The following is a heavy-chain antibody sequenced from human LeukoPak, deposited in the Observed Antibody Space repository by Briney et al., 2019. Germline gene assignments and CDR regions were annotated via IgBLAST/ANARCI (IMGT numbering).Heavy chain of an antibody. CDR1: GGSFSGYY. D-gene: IGHD3-10*01. V-gene: IGHV4-34*01. Sequence: SETLSLTCAVYGGSFSGYYWSWIRQPPGKGLEWIGEINHSGSTNYNPSLKSRVTISVDTSKNQFSLKLSSVTAADTAVYYCARVGDLFGAHRVRGLPPDYYYMDVWGKGTTVTVSS. J-gene: IGHJ6*03. CDR2: INHSGST. CDR3: ARVGDLFGAHRVRGLPPDYYYMDV.